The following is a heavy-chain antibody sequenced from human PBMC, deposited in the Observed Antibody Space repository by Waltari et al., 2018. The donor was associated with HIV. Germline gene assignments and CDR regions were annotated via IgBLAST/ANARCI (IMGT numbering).Heavy chain of an antibody. CDR3: ARGSWGSGMDV. J-gene: IGHJ6*02. V-gene: IGHV4-34*01. D-gene: IGHD7-27*01. CDR2: INHSGSI. Sequence: QVRLHQWGAGLLKPSETLPLTCAVHGGSFNGYYWSWIRQPPWKGLECIGEINHSGSIKYNPSLKSRVIISVDRYKNQFSLKLTSVTAADTALYYCARGSWGSGMDVWGRGTTVIVSS. CDR1: GGSFNGYY.